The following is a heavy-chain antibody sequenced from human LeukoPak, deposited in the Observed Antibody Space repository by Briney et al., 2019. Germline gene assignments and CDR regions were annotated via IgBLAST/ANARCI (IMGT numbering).Heavy chain of an antibody. CDR1: GFTFSSYS. CDR2: ISSSSSYI. V-gene: IGHV3-21*01. D-gene: IGHD1-26*01. J-gene: IGHJ4*02. CDR3: ARDLTVGATVRYFDY. Sequence: GGSLRPSCAASGFTFSSYSMNWVRQAPGKGLEWVSSISSSSSYIYYADSVKGRFTISRDNAKNSLYLQMNSLRAEDTAVYYCARDLTVGATVRYFDYWGQGTLVTVSS.